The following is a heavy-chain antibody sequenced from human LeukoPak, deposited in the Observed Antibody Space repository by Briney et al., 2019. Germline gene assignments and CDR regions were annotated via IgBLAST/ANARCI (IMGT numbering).Heavy chain of an antibody. Sequence: GGSLRLSCAACGFTFSDYAMTWVRQAPGRGLEWVSIIGIGDNTYYADSVKGRFTISRDSSKNTLYLQMNSLRAEGTALYYCARKTATQNFDSWGQGTLVTVSS. J-gene: IGHJ4*02. D-gene: IGHD2-21*02. CDR2: IGIGDNT. V-gene: IGHV3-23*01. CDR3: ARKTATQNFDS. CDR1: GFTFSDYA.